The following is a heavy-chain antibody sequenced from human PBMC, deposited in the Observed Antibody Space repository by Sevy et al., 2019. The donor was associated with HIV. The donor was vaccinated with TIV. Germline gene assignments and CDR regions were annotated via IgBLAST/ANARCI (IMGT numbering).Heavy chain of an antibody. CDR2: ISWDGGST. V-gene: IGHV3-43D*03. CDR3: AKDTSSSPDYGDFHFQL. Sequence: GGSLRLSCAASGFTFDDYAMHWVRQAPGKGLEWVSLISWDGGSTYYADSVKGRFTISRDNSKNSLYLQMNSLRAEDTALYDCAKDTSSSPDYGDFHFQLWGQGTLVTVSS. D-gene: IGHD4-17*01. CDR1: GFTFDDYA. J-gene: IGHJ1*01.